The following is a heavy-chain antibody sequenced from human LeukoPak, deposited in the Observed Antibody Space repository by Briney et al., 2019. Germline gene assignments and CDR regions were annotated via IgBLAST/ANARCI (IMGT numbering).Heavy chain of an antibody. V-gene: IGHV3-21*01. Sequence: GGSLRLSCAASGFTFSSYRMNWVRQAPGRGLEWVSSISSSSSYIYYADSVKGRFTISRDNSKNTLYLQMNSLRAEDTAVYYCARWTVAYDAFDIWGQGTMVTVSS. CDR1: GFTFSSYR. CDR3: ARWTVAYDAFDI. D-gene: IGHD4-23*01. CDR2: ISSSSSYI. J-gene: IGHJ3*02.